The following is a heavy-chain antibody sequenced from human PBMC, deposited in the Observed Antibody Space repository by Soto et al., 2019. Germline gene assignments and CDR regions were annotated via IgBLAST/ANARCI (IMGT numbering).Heavy chain of an antibody. CDR3: ARELYGSGRYWFDP. CDR2: IYSGGST. Sequence: GGSLRLSCAASGFTVRSNYMSWVRQAPGKGLEWLSVIYSGGSTYYADSVKGRFTISRHNSKNTLYLQMNSLRAEDTDVYYCARELYGSGRYWFDPWGQGTLVTVSS. D-gene: IGHD3-10*01. V-gene: IGHV3-53*04. J-gene: IGHJ5*02. CDR1: GFTVRSNY.